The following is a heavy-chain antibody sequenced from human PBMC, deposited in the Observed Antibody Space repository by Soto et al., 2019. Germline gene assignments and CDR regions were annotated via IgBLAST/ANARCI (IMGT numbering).Heavy chain of an antibody. J-gene: IGHJ4*02. CDR2: INHSGST. V-gene: IGHV4-34*01. CDR1: GGSFSGYY. CDR3: ARDRDSHIDY. Sequence: ASETLSLTCAVYGGSFSGYYWSWIRQPPGKGLEWIGEINHSGSTNYNPSLKSRVTISVDTSKNQFSLKLSSVTAADTAVYYCARDRDSHIDYWGQGTLVTVSS.